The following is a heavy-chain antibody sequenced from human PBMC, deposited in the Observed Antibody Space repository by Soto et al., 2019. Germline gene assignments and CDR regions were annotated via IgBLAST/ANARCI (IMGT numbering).Heavy chain of an antibody. D-gene: IGHD3-22*01. CDR2: IIPIFGTA. CDR3: ARDLSNHYYDSSGFDY. V-gene: IGHV1-69*06. Sequence: GASVKVSCKASGGTFSSYAISWVRQAPGQGLEWMGGIIPIFGTANYAQKFQGRVTITADKSTSTAYMELSSLRSEDTAVYYCARDLSNHYYDSSGFDYWGQGTQVTVSS. J-gene: IGHJ4*02. CDR1: GGTFSSYA.